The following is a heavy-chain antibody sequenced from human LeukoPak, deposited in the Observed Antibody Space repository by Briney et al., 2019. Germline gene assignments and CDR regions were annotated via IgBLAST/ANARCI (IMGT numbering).Heavy chain of an antibody. Sequence: ASVKVSCKASVYTFTSYYIYWVRQAPGQGLEWMGIINPSGGSTSYPQEFQGRVTMTRDTSTSTVYMELSSLRSDDTAVYFCARGWDPHSDGCKAPDYWGQGTLVTVSS. V-gene: IGHV1-46*01. CDR1: VYTFTSYY. CDR3: ARGWDPHSDGCKAPDY. J-gene: IGHJ4*02. D-gene: IGHD2-15*01. CDR2: INPSGGST.